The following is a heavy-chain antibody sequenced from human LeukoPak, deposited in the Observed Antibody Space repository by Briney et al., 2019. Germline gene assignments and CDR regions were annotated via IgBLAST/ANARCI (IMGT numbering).Heavy chain of an antibody. V-gene: IGHV1-2*06. CDR3: ARDYRTRYCSSTSCYSGFDY. D-gene: IGHD2-2*01. J-gene: IGHJ4*02. Sequence: ASVKVSCKASGYTLTDYYMHWVRQAPGQGLEWMGRINPNSGGTNYAQKFQGRVTMTRDTSISTAYMELSRLRSDDTAVYYCARDYRTRYCSSTSCYSGFDYWGQGTLVTVSS. CDR1: GYTLTDYY. CDR2: INPNSGGT.